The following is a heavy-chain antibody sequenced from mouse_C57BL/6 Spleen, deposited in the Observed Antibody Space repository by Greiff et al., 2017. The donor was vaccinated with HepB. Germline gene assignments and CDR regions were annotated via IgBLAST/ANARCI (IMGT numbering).Heavy chain of an antibody. CDR2: ISDGGSYT. D-gene: IGHD1-1*01. CDR1: GFTFSSYA. V-gene: IGHV5-4*03. Sequence: EVKLVESGGGLVKPGGSLKLSCAASGFTFSSYAMSWVRQTPEKRLEWVATISDGGSYTYYPDNVKGRFTISRDNAKNNLYLQMSHLKSEDTAMYYCARGGYGSRGWYFDVWGTGTTVTVSS. CDR3: ARGGYGSRGWYFDV. J-gene: IGHJ1*03.